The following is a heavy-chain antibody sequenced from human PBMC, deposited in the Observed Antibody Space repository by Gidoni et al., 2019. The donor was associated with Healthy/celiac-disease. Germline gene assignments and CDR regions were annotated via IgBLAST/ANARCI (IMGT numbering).Heavy chain of an antibody. V-gene: IGHV3-9*01. D-gene: IGHD6-6*01. CDR3: AKEMQRTSIAARRAFDI. CDR2: ISWKSGSI. CDR1: GFPFADYA. J-gene: IGHJ3*02. Sequence: EVQLVESGGGLVQPGRFLRLSCAASGFPFADYAMHWVRQAPGKGLEWVSGISWKSGSIGYADSVKGRFTISRDNAKNSLYLQMNSLRAEDTALYYCAKEMQRTSIAARRAFDIWGQGTMVTVSS.